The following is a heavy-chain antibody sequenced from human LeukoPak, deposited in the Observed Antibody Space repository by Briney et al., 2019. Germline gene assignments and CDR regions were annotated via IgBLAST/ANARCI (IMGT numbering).Heavy chain of an antibody. CDR1: DYSIRSGYC. D-gene: IGHD6-13*01. Sequence: PSETLSLTCSVSDYSIRSGYCWGWIRQPPGTGLEWIGSIYHSGRTYFSPSLKSRVTISADTSKNQVSLKLSSVTAADTAVYYCARGYVFLLAVAGYYFDYWGPGTLVTVSS. V-gene: IGHV4-38-2*02. J-gene: IGHJ4*02. CDR3: ARGYVFLLAVAGYYFDY. CDR2: IYHSGRT.